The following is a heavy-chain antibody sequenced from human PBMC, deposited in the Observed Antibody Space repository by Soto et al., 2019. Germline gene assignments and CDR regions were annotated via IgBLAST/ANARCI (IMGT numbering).Heavy chain of an antibody. Sequence: SETLSLTCTVSGGSISSGGYYWSWIRQHTGKGLEWIGYIYYSGSTYYNPSLKSRVTISVDTSKNQFSLKLSSVTAADMAVYYCASQPGTSFDYWGQGTLVTVSS. CDR1: GGSISSGGYY. J-gene: IGHJ4*02. CDR2: IYYSGST. V-gene: IGHV4-31*03. CDR3: ASQPGTSFDY. D-gene: IGHD1-1*01.